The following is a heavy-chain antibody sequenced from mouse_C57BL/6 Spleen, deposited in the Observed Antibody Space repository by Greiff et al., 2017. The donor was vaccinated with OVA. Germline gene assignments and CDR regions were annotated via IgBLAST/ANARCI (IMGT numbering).Heavy chain of an antibody. CDR1: GYTFTSYW. J-gene: IGHJ3*01. Sequence: QVQLQQPGAELVKPGASVKLSCKASGYTFTSYWMQWVKQRPGQGLEWIGEIDPSDSYTNYNQKFKGKATLTVDTSSSTAYMQLSSLTSEDSAVYDCATRGLRQGAWFAYWGQGTLVTVSA. D-gene: IGHD2-4*01. CDR3: ATRGLRQGAWFAY. CDR2: IDPSDSYT. V-gene: IGHV1-50*01.